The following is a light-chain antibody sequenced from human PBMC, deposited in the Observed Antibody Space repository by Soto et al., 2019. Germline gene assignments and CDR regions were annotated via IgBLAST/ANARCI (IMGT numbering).Light chain of an antibody. Sequence: EIVLTQSPATLSLSPGERATLSCRASQSVSSYLAWYQQKPGQAPRLLIYDASNRATGIPARFSGSGSGTDFTLNISSLEHEEFAIYYCQQRSNWPPVTFGGGTKVEIK. CDR1: QSVSSY. V-gene: IGKV3-11*01. CDR3: QQRSNWPPVT. CDR2: DAS. J-gene: IGKJ4*01.